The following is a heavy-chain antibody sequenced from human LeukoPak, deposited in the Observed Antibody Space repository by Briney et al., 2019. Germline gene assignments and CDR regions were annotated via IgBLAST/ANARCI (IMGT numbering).Heavy chain of an antibody. CDR3: AKNYVAGSAFYDY. D-gene: IGHD3-10*01. CDR1: GFSFSTYA. CDR2: IDGSGRYI. Sequence: GGSLRLSCAASGFSFSTYAMTWVRQAPGRGLEWVSAIDGSGRYIYYRDSVQGRFTNSRDNSKNTLFLQMNSLTAEDSAVYYCAKNYVAGSAFYDYWGQGVLVTVSS. V-gene: IGHV3-23*01. J-gene: IGHJ4*02.